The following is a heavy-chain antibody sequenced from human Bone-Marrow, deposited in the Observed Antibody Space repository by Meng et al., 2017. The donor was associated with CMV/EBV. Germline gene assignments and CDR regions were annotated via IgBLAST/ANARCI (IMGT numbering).Heavy chain of an antibody. Sequence: GESLKISCAASGFDFSSYSMHWVRQAPGKGLKWVAVISYDGSNTYYADSVKGRFTISRDFSKDTLYLQMNSLSAEDTAMYYCARDSGVIIDRYYYYYGMDVWGQGTTVTVSS. CDR1: GFDFSSYS. J-gene: IGHJ6*02. CDR2: ISYDGSNT. D-gene: IGHD3-10*01. V-gene: IGHV3-30-3*01. CDR3: ARDSGVIIDRYYYYYGMDV.